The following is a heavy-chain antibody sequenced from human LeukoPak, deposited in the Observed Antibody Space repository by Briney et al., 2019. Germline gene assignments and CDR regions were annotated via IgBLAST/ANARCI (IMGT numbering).Heavy chain of an antibody. CDR1: GYTFTNYG. CDR2: ISAYNGNT. V-gene: IGHV1-18*01. Sequence: ASVKVSCKTSGYTFTNYGISWVRQAPGQGLEWMGWISAYNGNTIYAQKLQGRVTMTTDTSTSTAYMEMRSLRSDDTAVYYCARDNSVRDEAWWFNPWGQGTLVTVSS. D-gene: IGHD5-24*01. J-gene: IGHJ5*02. CDR3: ARDNSVRDEAWWFNP.